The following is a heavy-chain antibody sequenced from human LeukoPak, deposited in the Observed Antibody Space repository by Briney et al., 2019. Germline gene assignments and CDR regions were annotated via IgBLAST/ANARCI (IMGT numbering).Heavy chain of an antibody. CDR1: GFTFREYS. CDR2: ISSNGGST. V-gene: IGHV3-64D*06. D-gene: IGHD3-16*01. Sequence: GGSLRLSCSASGFTFREYSMHWVRQAPGKGLDYVSAISSNGGSTRYADSVKGRFTISRDNSKNTLYIQMSSLRAEDPAVYYCVNCTDWGGGYFDYWGQGILVTVSS. J-gene: IGHJ4*02. CDR3: VNCTDWGGGYFDY.